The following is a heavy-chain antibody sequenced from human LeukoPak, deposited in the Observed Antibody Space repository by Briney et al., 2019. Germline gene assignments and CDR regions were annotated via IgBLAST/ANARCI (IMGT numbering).Heavy chain of an antibody. CDR3: AKSIFHYDSSAYAFDI. J-gene: IGHJ3*02. D-gene: IGHD3-22*01. Sequence: QSGGSLRLSCAASGFTFSSYGMHWVRQAPGKGLEWVAFIRYDGSNKYYADSVKGRFTISRDNSKNTLYLQMNSLRAEDTAVYYCAKSIFHYDSSAYAFDIWGQGTMVTVSS. CDR1: GFTFSSYG. CDR2: IRYDGSNK. V-gene: IGHV3-30*02.